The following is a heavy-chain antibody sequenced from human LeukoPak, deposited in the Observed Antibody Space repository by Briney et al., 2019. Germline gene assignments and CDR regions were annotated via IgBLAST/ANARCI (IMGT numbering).Heavy chain of an antibody. CDR1: GFTFSSNW. CDR2: IRSKVFGGTT. J-gene: IGHJ4*02. Sequence: GGSLRLSCAASGFTFSSNWMTWVRQTPGKGLEWVGFIRSKVFGGTTEYAASVKGRFTISRDDSKSIAYLQMNSLKTEDTAVYYCSGSFGELTFFDYWGQGTLVTVSS. D-gene: IGHD3-10*01. V-gene: IGHV3-49*04. CDR3: SGSFGELTFFDY.